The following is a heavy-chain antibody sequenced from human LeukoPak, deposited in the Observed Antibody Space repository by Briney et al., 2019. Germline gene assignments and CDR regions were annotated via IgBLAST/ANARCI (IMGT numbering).Heavy chain of an antibody. J-gene: IGHJ3*02. CDR2: INSDGDSP. Sequence: PGGSLRLSCAASGFAFSSYWMHWVRQAPGKGLVWVSRINSDGDSPNYADSVKGRFTISRDDAKNTLYLQMNSLRAEDTAVYYCASGFVSGGDCCAFDIWGQGTMVTVSS. CDR1: GFAFSSYW. D-gene: IGHD2-21*02. V-gene: IGHV3-74*01. CDR3: ASGFVSGGDCCAFDI.